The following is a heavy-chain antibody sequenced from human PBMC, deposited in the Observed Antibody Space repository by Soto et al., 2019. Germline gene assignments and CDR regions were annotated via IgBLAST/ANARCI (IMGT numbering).Heavy chain of an antibody. CDR3: ARGIAGVAVAGIWFDP. CDR2: INPNSGGT. D-gene: IGHD6-19*01. J-gene: IGHJ5*02. CDR1: GYTFTGYY. Sequence: ASVKVSCKASGYTFTGYYMHWVRQAPGQGLEWMGWINPNSGGTNYAQKFQGWVTMTRDTSISTAYMELSRLRSDDTAVYYCARGIAGVAVAGIWFDPWGQGTLVTVSS. V-gene: IGHV1-2*04.